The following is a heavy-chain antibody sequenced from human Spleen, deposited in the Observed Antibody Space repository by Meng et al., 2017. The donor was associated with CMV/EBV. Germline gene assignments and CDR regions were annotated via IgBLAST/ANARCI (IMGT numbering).Heavy chain of an antibody. V-gene: IGHV4-31*02. D-gene: IGHD5-12*01. J-gene: IGHJ4*02. Sequence: TVSGGSSSSGGYYWSWIRQHPGKGLEWIGYIYYSGSTYYNPSLKSRVTISVDTSKNQFSLKLSSVTAADTAVYYCARLYSGYDYYFDYWGQGTLVTVSS. CDR2: IYYSGST. CDR3: ARLYSGYDYYFDY. CDR1: GGSSSSGGYY.